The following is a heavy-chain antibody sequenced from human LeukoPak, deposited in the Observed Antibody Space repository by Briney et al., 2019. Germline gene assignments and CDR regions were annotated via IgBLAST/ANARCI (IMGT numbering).Heavy chain of an antibody. CDR3: ATLFSSTWYD. CDR1: GGSLSDYY. V-gene: IGHV4-34*01. D-gene: IGHD6-13*01. J-gene: IGHJ4*02. CDR2: IDHSGST. Sequence: KPSETLSLTCVVYGGSLSDYYWSWIRQPPGKGLEWIGKIDHSGSTTYHPSLKSRVIISVDTSNIQFSLQLTSVTAADTAVYYCATLFSSTWYDWGQGSLVTVSS.